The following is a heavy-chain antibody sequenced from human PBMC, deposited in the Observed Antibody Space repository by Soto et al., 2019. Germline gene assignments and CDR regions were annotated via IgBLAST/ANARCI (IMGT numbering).Heavy chain of an antibody. V-gene: IGHV1-46*01. CDR2: INPSGGST. J-gene: IGHJ6*04. D-gene: IGHD3-10*01. CDR1: GYTFTSYY. CDR3: ARDLMVRGVNQPTFYRPETLYYYYGMDV. Sequence: ASVKVSCKASGYTFTSYYMHWVRQAPGQGLEWMGIINPSGGSTSYAQKFQGRVTMTRDTSTSTVYMELSSLRSEDTAVYYCARDLMVRGVNQPTFYRPETLYYYYGMDVWGKGTTVTSPQ.